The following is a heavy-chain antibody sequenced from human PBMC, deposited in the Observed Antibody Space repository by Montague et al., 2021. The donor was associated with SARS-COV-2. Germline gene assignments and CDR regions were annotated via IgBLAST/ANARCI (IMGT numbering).Heavy chain of an antibody. J-gene: IGHJ3*02. CDR1: GGSIRSRSYY. V-gene: IGHV4-39*01. CDR3: AGRHSSGSFGDAFDI. Sequence: SETLSLTCTVSGGSIRSRSYYWGWLRQPPGKGLVWIGIIYYSGSTYYNPSLKSRVTISVDTSKNQFSLKLNSVAAADTAVYYCAGRHSSGSFGDAFDIWGQGTMVTVSS. CDR2: IYYSGST. D-gene: IGHD6-19*01.